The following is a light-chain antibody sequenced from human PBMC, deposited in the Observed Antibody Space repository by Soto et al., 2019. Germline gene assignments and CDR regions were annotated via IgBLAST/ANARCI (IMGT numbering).Light chain of an antibody. Sequence: DIQLTQSPSTLSASVGDRVTVTCRASQRIDSYLAWYQQKPGKAPKLLVYDASTLEGGVPSSFRGSGSATEFILTISSLQPDDFAPYYCQQYKDGAWTFGQGTRVEIK. CDR3: QQYKDGAWT. V-gene: IGKV1-5*01. CDR1: QRIDSY. CDR2: DAS. J-gene: IGKJ1*01.